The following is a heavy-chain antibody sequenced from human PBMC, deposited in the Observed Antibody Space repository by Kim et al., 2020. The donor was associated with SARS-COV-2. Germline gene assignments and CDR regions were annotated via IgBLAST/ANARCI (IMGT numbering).Heavy chain of an antibody. V-gene: IGHV3-48*01. J-gene: IGHJ6*02. Sequence: GGSLRHSCAASGFTFSSYAMNWVRQAPGKGLEWVSYISSSSSNINYADSVKGRFTISRDNAKNSLYLQMNSLRAEDTAVYYCARARYSYGGMDVWGQGTTVTVSS. CDR3: ARARYSYGGMDV. CDR2: ISSSSSNI. CDR1: GFTFSSYA. D-gene: IGHD5-18*01.